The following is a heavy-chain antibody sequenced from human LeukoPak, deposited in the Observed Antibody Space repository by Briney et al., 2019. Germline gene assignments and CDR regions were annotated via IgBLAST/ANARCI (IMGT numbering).Heavy chain of an antibody. CDR3: ARDGVLLWFGTPGGYGMDV. CDR1: GYTFTGYY. Sequence: ASVKVSCKASGYTFTGYYMHWVRQAPGQGLEWMGWINPNSGGTNYAQKFQGRVTMTRDTSISTAYMELSRLRSDDTAVYYCARDGVLLWFGTPGGYGMDVWGQGTTVTVSS. CDR2: INPNSGGT. D-gene: IGHD3-10*01. J-gene: IGHJ6*02. V-gene: IGHV1-2*02.